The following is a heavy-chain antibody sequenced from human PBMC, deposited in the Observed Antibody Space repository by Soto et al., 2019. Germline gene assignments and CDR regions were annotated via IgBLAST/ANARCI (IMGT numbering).Heavy chain of an antibody. J-gene: IGHJ4*02. CDR1: GGSISSSSYY. Sequence: QLQLQESGPGLVKPSETLSLTCTVSGGSISSSSYYWGWIRQPPGKGLEWIGSIYYSGSTYYNPSLKSRVTISVDTSKNQFSLKLSSVTAADTAVYYCARRWLGGVGATGFDYWGQGTLVTVSS. V-gene: IGHV4-39*01. D-gene: IGHD1-26*01. CDR3: ARRWLGGVGATGFDY. CDR2: IYYSGST.